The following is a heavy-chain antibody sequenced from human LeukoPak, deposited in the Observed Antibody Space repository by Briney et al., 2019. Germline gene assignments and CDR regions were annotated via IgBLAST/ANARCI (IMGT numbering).Heavy chain of an antibody. CDR1: GFTFSSYG. CDR2: IYYSGST. CDR3: ARASTWIQLWPTSYYYYYMDV. Sequence: GSLRLSCAASGFTFSSYGMSWIRQPPGKGLEWIGSIYYSGSTYYNPSLKSRVTISVDTSKNQFSLKLSSVTAEDTAVYYCARASTWIQLWPTSYYYYYMDVWGKGTTVTVSS. J-gene: IGHJ6*03. V-gene: IGHV4-39*07. D-gene: IGHD5-18*01.